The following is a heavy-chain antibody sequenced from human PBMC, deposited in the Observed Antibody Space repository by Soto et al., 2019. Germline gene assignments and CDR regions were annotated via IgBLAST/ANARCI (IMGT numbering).Heavy chain of an antibody. Sequence: QITLKESGPTLVKPTQTLTLTCTFSGFSLSTSGVGVGSIRQPPGKALEWLVIIYWDDDKRYSPSLRSRLTITKDTSRNQVALTMTNVDPVDTATYFCAHRRIGVSQWNYGDFDYWGQGTLVTVSS. J-gene: IGHJ4*02. V-gene: IGHV2-5*02. CDR3: AHRRIGVSQWNYGDFDY. D-gene: IGHD1-7*01. CDR1: GFSLSTSGVG. CDR2: IYWDDDK.